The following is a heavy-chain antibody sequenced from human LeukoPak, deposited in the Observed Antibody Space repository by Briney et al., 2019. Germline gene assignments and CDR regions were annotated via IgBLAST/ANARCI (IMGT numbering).Heavy chain of an antibody. D-gene: IGHD3-16*01. CDR2: INHSGST. CDR1: GGSFSGYY. CDR3: ARGPRFGGYYYYYYMDV. J-gene: IGHJ6*03. Sequence: SETLSLTCAGYGGSFSGYYWSWILQPPGKGLEWIGEINHSGSTNYNPSLKSRVTISVDTSKNQFSLKLSSVTAADTAVYYCARGPRFGGYYYYYYMDVWGKGTTVTVSS. V-gene: IGHV4-34*01.